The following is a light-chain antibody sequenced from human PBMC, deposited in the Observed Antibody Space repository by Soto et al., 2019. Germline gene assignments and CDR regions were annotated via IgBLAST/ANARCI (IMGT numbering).Light chain of an antibody. J-gene: IGLJ1*01. CDR2: EAY. CDR1: SSDVGGHNL. CDR3: CSYAGGTIVDV. Sequence: QSALTQPASVSGSPGQSITISCTGTSSDVGGHNLLSWYQQHPGKAPKAIIYEAYRRPSGVSPRFSGSKSGNTASLTISGLQAEDEADYYCCSYAGGTIVDVFGTGTKVTVL. V-gene: IGLV2-23*01.